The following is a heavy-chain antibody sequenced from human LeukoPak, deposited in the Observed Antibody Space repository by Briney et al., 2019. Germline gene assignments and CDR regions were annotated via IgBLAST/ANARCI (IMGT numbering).Heavy chain of an antibody. CDR3: ARETSGYCTNGVCYGTSFDY. Sequence: GGSLRLSCAASGFTFSSYAMHWVRQAPGKGLEWVAVISYDGSNKYYADSVKGRFTISRDNSKDTLYLQMNSLRAEDTAVYYCARETSGYCTNGVCYGTSFDYWGQGTLATVSS. CDR2: ISYDGSNK. V-gene: IGHV3-30*04. D-gene: IGHD2-8*01. CDR1: GFTFSSYA. J-gene: IGHJ4*02.